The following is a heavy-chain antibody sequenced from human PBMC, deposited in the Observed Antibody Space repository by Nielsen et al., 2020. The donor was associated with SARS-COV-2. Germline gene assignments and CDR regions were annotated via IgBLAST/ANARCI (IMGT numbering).Heavy chain of an antibody. CDR1: GGSFSGYY. CDR2: INHSGSA. Sequence: LRLSCAVYGGSFSGYYWSWIRQPPGKGLEWIGEINHSGSANYNPSLKSRVTISVDTSKNQFSLKLSSVTAADTAVYYCARWGVVTPDYYYYGMDVWGQGTTVTVSS. V-gene: IGHV4-34*09. D-gene: IGHD3-3*01. J-gene: IGHJ6*02. CDR3: ARWGVVTPDYYYYGMDV.